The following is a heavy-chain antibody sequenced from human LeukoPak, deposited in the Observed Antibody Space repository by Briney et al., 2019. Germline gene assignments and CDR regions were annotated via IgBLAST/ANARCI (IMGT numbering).Heavy chain of an antibody. D-gene: IGHD1-26*01. V-gene: IGHV3-7*01. CDR2: IKQDGSEK. CDR3: ATARWEEAFDY. CDR1: RFTFSDSG. J-gene: IGHJ4*02. Sequence: GRSLRLSCAASRFTFSDSGMHWVRQAPGKGLEWVANIKQDGSEKYYVDSVKGRFTISRDNAKNSLYLQMNSLRAEDTAVYYCATARWEEAFDYWGQGTLVTVSS.